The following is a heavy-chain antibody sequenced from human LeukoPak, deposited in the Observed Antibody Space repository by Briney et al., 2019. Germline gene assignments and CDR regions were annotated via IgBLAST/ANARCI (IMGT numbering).Heavy chain of an antibody. Sequence: ASVKVSCKASGGTFSSYAISWVRQAPGRGLEWMGGIIPIFGTANYAQKFQGRVTITADESTSTAYMELSSLRSEDTAVYYCARDRQWLTDNWFDPWGQGTLVTVSS. CDR2: IIPIFGTA. CDR3: ARDRQWLTDNWFDP. CDR1: GGTFSSYA. J-gene: IGHJ5*02. V-gene: IGHV1-69*13. D-gene: IGHD6-19*01.